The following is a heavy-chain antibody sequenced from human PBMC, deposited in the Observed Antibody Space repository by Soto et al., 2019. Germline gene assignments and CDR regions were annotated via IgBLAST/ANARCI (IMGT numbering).Heavy chain of an antibody. V-gene: IGHV3-23*01. CDR2: ISGSGGST. CDR1: GFTFSSYA. J-gene: IGHJ4*02. D-gene: IGHD3-22*01. Sequence: PGGSLRLSCAASGFTFSSYAMSWVRQAPGKGLEWVSAISGSGGSTYYADSVKGRFTISRDNSKNTLYLQMNSLRAEDTAVYYCAKDTRPLHNYDSSGYSLDYWGQGTLVTVSS. CDR3: AKDTRPLHNYDSSGYSLDY.